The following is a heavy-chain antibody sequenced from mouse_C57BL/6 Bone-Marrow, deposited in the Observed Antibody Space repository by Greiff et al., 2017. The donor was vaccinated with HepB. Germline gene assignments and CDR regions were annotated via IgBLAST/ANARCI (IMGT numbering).Heavy chain of an antibody. CDR1: GYTFTDYE. CDR2: IDPETGGT. J-gene: IGHJ2*01. Sequence: SGAELVRPGASVTLSCKASGYTFTDYEMHWVKQTPVHGLEWIGAIDPETGGTAYNQKFKGKAILTADKSSSTAYMELRSLTSEDSAVYYCTSREPLDYWGQGTTLTVSS. V-gene: IGHV1-15*01. CDR3: TSREPLDY.